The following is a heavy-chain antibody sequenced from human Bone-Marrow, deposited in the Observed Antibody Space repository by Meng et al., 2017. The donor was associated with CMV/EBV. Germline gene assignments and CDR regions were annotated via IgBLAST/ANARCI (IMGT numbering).Heavy chain of an antibody. D-gene: IGHD6-13*01. J-gene: IGHJ4*02. Sequence: CNASGYIFTSYDINWVRQATGQRLEWIGWMNPNSGNTGYAQKFQGRVTITRNTSISTAYMELSSLRSEDTAVYYCASSGGGQQLVYNYWGQGTLVTVSS. CDR2: MNPNSGNT. CDR3: ASSGGGQQLVYNY. V-gene: IGHV1-8*03. CDR1: GYIFTSYD.